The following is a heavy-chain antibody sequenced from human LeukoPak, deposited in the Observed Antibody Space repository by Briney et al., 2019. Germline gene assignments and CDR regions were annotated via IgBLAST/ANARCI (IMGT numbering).Heavy chain of an antibody. J-gene: IGHJ6*03. D-gene: IGHD4-17*01. V-gene: IGHV5-51*01. CDR2: IYPGDSDT. Sequence: GESLKISCKGSGYSFTSYWNGWVRQMPGKGLEWMGIIYPGDSDTRYSPSFQGQVTISADKSISTAYLQWSSLKASDTAMYYCARLPTYGDDRLYYYYYMDVWGKGTTVTVSS. CDR3: ARLPTYGDDRLYYYYYMDV. CDR1: GYSFTSYW.